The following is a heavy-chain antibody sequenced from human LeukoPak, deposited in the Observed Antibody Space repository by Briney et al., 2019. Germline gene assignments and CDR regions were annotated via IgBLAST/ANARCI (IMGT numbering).Heavy chain of an antibody. CDR3: AGGYFYDSSGLPYYYYMDV. J-gene: IGHJ6*03. V-gene: IGHV3-48*01. CDR2: ISSTSSTI. D-gene: IGHD3-22*01. CDR1: GFTFSSYS. Sequence: GGSLRLSCAASGFTFSSYSMNLVRQAPGKGLEWVSYISSTSSTIYYADSVKGRFTISRDNAKNSLYLQMNSLRVEDTAMYYCAGGYFYDSSGLPYYYYMDVWGKGTTVTVSS.